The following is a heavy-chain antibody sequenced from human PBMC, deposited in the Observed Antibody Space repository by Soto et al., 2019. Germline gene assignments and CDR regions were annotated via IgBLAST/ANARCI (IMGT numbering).Heavy chain of an antibody. Sequence: ASVKVSCKASGYTFTGYYMHWVRQAPGQGLEWMGWINPNSGGTNYAQKFQGWVTMTRDTSISTAYMELSSLRSEDTAVYYCARESVVVIPLLDYWGQGTLVTVSS. CDR1: GYTFTGYY. CDR3: ARESVVVIPLLDY. J-gene: IGHJ4*02. V-gene: IGHV1-2*04. CDR2: INPNSGGT. D-gene: IGHD3-22*01.